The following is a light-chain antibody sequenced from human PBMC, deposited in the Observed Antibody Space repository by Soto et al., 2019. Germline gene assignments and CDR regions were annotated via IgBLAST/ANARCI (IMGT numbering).Light chain of an antibody. CDR2: EVS. V-gene: IGLV2-23*02. Sequence: QSVLTQPASVSGSPGQSITISCTGTSSDVGSYNLVSWYQQHPGKAPKVMIYEVSKRPSGVSNRFSGSKSGNTASLTISGFQAEDEADYYCCSYAGSSTYVFGTGTKVTVL. CDR3: CSYAGSSTYV. CDR1: SSDVGSYNL. J-gene: IGLJ1*01.